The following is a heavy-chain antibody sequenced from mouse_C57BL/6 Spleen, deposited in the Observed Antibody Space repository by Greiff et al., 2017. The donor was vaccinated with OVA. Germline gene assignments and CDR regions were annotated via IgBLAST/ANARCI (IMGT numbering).Heavy chain of an antibody. D-gene: IGHD1-1*01. V-gene: IGHV1-81*01. CDR2: IYPRSGNT. Sequence: VQRVESGAELARPGASVKLSCKASGYTFTSYGISWVKQRTGQGLEWIGEIYPRSGNTYYNEKFKGKATLTADKSSSTAYMELRSLTSEDSAVYFCARSYYGSSYRDAMDYWGQGTSVTVSS. CDR3: ARSYYGSSYRDAMDY. J-gene: IGHJ4*01. CDR1: GYTFTSYG.